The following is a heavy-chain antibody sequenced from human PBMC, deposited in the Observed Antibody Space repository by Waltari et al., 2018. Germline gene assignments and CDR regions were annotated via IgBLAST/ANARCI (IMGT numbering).Heavy chain of an antibody. J-gene: IGHJ6*02. D-gene: IGHD3-10*01. CDR1: GGSISSSSYY. V-gene: IGHV4-39*01. Sequence: QLQLQESGLGLVKPSETLSLPCPVSGGSISSSSYYWGWIRQPPGTGLEWIGSIYYSGSTYYNPALKSRVTISVDTSKNQFSLKLSSVTAADTAVYYCARRAVRGASPYYYYYGMDVWGQGTTVTVSS. CDR2: IYYSGST. CDR3: ARRAVRGASPYYYYYGMDV.